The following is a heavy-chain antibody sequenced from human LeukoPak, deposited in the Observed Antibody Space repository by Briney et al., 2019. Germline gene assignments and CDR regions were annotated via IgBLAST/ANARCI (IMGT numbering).Heavy chain of an antibody. CDR1: GGSISSSNW. Sequence: PSETLSLTCAVSGGSISSSNWWSWVRQPPGKGLEWIGYIYYSGSTNYNPSLKSRVTISVDTSKNQFSLKLSSVTAADTAVYYCARNRPGPYYYYYMDVWGKGTTVTVSS. V-gene: IGHV4-4*02. CDR3: ARNRPGPYYYYYMDV. CDR2: IYYSGST. D-gene: IGHD1-14*01. J-gene: IGHJ6*03.